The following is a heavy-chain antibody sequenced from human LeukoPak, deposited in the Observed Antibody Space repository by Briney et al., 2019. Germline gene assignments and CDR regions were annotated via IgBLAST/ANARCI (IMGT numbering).Heavy chain of an antibody. V-gene: IGHV3-7*01. CDR1: GFTFSSYW. Sequence: GGSLRLSCAASGFTFSSYWMGWVRRAPGRGLEWVANIKQDGNDKYSVDSVKGRFTISRDHAKNSLSLQMNRLRAEDTAVYYCARASAVAGTRDYWGQGTLVTVSS. D-gene: IGHD6-19*01. CDR2: IKQDGNDK. CDR3: ARASAVAGTRDY. J-gene: IGHJ4*02.